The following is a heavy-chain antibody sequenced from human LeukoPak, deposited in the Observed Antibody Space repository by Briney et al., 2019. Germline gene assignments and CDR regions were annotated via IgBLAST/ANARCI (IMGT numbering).Heavy chain of an antibody. CDR2: ISAYNGNT. Sequence: ASVTVSCKASGYTFTSYGISWVRQAPGQGLEWMGWISAYNGNTNYAQKLQGRVTMTTDTSTSTAYMELRSLRSEDTAVYYCARPAGGRPHVAFDIWGQGTMVTVSS. V-gene: IGHV1-18*01. CDR1: GYTFTSYG. D-gene: IGHD3-10*01. J-gene: IGHJ3*02. CDR3: ARPAGGRPHVAFDI.